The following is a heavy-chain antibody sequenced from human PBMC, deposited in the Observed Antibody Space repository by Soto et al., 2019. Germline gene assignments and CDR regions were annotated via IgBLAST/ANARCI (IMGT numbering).Heavy chain of an antibody. CDR3: AREYEFATTDY. D-gene: IGHD3-3*01. J-gene: IGHJ4*02. Sequence: ASVKVSCKPSGYTFTTFDINWVRQAPGQGLEWMGWMSPNSGNTGYAQKFQGRVVMTRDTAISTAYMELRSLTSEDTAVYYCAREYEFATTDYWGQGTLVTVSS. CDR2: MSPNSGNT. CDR1: GYTFTTFD. V-gene: IGHV1-8*01.